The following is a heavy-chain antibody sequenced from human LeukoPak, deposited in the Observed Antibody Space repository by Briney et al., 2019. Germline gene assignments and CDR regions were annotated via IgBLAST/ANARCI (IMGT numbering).Heavy chain of an antibody. CDR3: VRHYDFWSGEFDY. V-gene: IGHV3-66*01. CDR1: GFTVSSNY. CDR2: IYSGGST. D-gene: IGHD3-3*01. Sequence: GGSLRLSCAASGFTVSSNYMSWVRQAPGKGLEWVSVIYSGGSTYYADSVKGRFTISRDNSKNTRYLQMNSLRAEDTAVYYCVRHYDFWSGEFDYWGQGTLVTVSS. J-gene: IGHJ4*02.